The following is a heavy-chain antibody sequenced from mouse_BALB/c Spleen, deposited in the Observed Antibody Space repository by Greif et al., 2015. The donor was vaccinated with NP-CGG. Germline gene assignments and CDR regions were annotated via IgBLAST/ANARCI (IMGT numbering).Heavy chain of an antibody. CDR3: AIYDGYYYYAMDY. V-gene: IGHV1S81*02. CDR2: INPSNGRT. D-gene: IGHD2-3*01. J-gene: IGHJ4*01. CDR1: GYTFTSYW. Sequence: QVLLQQSGAELVKPGASVKLSCKASGYTFTSYWMHWVKQRPGQGLEWIGEINPSNGRTNYNEKFKSKATLTVDKSSSTAYMQLSSLTSEDSAVYYCAIYDGYYYYAMDYWGQGTSVTVSS.